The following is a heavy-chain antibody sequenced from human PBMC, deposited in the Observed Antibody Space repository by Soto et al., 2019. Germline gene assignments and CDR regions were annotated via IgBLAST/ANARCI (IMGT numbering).Heavy chain of an antibody. Sequence: ASVKVSCKASGYIFINYYMHWVRQAPGQGLEWMGVINPSGGTTSYAQKFQGRVTMTRDTSTSTVYMELSSLRSDDMAVYYCARLATVTPPYYFDYWGQGTLVTVSS. CDR2: INPSGGTT. CDR1: GYIFINYY. D-gene: IGHD4-17*01. CDR3: ARLATVTPPYYFDY. J-gene: IGHJ4*02. V-gene: IGHV1-46*01.